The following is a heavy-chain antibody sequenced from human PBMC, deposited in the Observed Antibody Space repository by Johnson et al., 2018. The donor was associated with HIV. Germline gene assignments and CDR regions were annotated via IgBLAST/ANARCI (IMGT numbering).Heavy chain of an antibody. V-gene: IGHV3-30*19. CDR2: IKQDGSEK. J-gene: IGHJ3*02. CDR3: ARGAVSGYVSVDAFHI. D-gene: IGHD5-12*01. CDR1: GCTLRSYG. Sequence: QVQLVESGGGVVQPGRSLRLSCAASGCTLRSYGMHRVRQAPGKGLEWVANIKQDGSEKYYADSVKGRFTISRDNSKTTLYLQMNSLRAGDTAVYYCARGAVSGYVSVDAFHIWGQGTLVTVSS.